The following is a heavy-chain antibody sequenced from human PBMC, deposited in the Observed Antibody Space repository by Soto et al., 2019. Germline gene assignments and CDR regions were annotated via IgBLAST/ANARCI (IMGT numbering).Heavy chain of an antibody. CDR2: ISPYTGNT. CDR3: VMVDNYVTPTPRDV. V-gene: IGHV1-18*01. D-gene: IGHD3-16*01. Sequence: QVQLVQSGDEVKKPGASVKVSCKASGYIFVNYGIAWVRQAPGQGLEWMGWISPYTGNTHSATKVQGRLTMTTDTPXSTAYMDLGSLTSDDTAVYYCVMVDNYVTPTPRDVWGQGTTVTVSS. CDR1: GYIFVNYG. J-gene: IGHJ6*02.